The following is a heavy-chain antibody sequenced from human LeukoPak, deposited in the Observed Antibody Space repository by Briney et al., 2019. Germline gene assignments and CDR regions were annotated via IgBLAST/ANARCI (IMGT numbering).Heavy chain of an antibody. CDR3: ARQSRMATGWVDY. D-gene: IGHD5-24*01. V-gene: IGHV4-39*01. Sequence: SETLSLTCTVSGGSISSSSSYWSWIRQSPGKGQEWIGSVYYSGTTYYNPPLKSRVTISVDTSKNQFSLKLSSVTAADMAVYYCARQSRMATGWVDYWGQGTLVTVSS. CDR1: GGSISSSSSY. CDR2: VYYSGTT. J-gene: IGHJ4*02.